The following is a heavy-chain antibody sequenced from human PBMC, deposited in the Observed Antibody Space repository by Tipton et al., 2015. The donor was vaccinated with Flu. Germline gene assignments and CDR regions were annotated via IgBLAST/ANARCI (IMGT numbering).Heavy chain of an antibody. CDR2: IHYSGSP. CDR3: ARRDYSNYVSEPKNWFDS. D-gene: IGHD4-11*01. Sequence: TLSLICTVSGDSMRSDYFWGWIRQAPGKGLEWIGIIHYSGSPHYNPSLKSRVTISIDTSKNQFSLNMKSVTAADMAVYYCARRDYSNYVSEPKNWFDSWGKGSLVTVAS. V-gene: IGHV4-38-2*02. CDR1: GDSMRSDYF. J-gene: IGHJ5*01.